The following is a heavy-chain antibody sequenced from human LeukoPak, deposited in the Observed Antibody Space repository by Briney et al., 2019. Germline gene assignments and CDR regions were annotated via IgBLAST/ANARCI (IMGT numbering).Heavy chain of an antibody. CDR2: IYHSGST. V-gene: IGHV4-59*08. D-gene: IGHD6-13*01. CDR3: ARGPSGYSSSWYSYYMDV. J-gene: IGHJ6*03. CDR1: GGSISSYY. Sequence: PSETLSLTCTVSGGSISSYYWSWIRQPPGKGLEWIGTIYHSGSTYYNPSLKSRVTISVDTSKNQFSLKLSSVTAADTAVYYCARGPSGYSSSWYSYYMDVWGKGTTVTVSS.